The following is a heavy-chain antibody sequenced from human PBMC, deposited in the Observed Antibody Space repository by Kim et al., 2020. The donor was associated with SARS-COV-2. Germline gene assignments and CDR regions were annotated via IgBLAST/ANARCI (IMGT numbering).Heavy chain of an antibody. D-gene: IGHD5-18*01. CDR2: ISGSGGST. Sequence: GGSLRLSCAASGFTFSSYAMSWVRQAPGKGLEWVSAISGSGGSTYYADSVKGRFTISRDNSKNTLYLQMNSLRAEDTAVYYCVASDGFVMSGWGDYWGQGTLVTVSS. CDR3: VASDGFVMSGWGDY. CDR1: GFTFSSYA. J-gene: IGHJ4*02. V-gene: IGHV3-23*01.